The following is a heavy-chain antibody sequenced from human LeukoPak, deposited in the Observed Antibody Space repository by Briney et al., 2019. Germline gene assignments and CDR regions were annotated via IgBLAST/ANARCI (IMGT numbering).Heavy chain of an antibody. CDR1: GYTFTGYY. CDR3: AREPVVPAANYYYYYGMDV. CDR2: INPNSGGT. V-gene: IGHV1-2*02. Sequence: ASVKVSCKASGYTFTGYYMHWVRQAPGQGLEWMEWINPNSGGTNYAQKFQGRVTMTRDTSISTAYMELSRLRSDDTAVYYCAREPVVPAANYYYYYGMDVWGQGTTVTVSS. J-gene: IGHJ6*02. D-gene: IGHD2-2*01.